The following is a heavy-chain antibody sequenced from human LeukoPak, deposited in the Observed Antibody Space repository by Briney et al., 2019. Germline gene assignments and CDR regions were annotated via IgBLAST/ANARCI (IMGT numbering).Heavy chain of an antibody. Sequence: PGGSLRLFCTAAGFSLSMYWMSWVRQAPGKGLEWVANIRSDGVEKYYVDSVRGRFTISTDTARNTLYLQMNSLRADDTAVYYCSREFTGYGNTDYWGQGTLVTVSS. CDR2: IRSDGVEK. CDR3: SREFTGYGNTDY. V-gene: IGHV3-7*03. CDR1: GFSLSMYW. D-gene: IGHD5-12*01. J-gene: IGHJ4*02.